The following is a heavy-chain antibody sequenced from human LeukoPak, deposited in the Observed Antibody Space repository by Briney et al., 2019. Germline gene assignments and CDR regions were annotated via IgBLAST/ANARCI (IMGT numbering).Heavy chain of an antibody. J-gene: IGHJ4*02. Sequence: GGSLRLSCAASGFTFSSYGMHWVRQAPGKGLEWVAVISYDGSSKYYADSVKGRFTISRDNSKNTLYLQMNSLRAEDTAVYYCAKDLSGLIAVAGSPDYWGQGTLVTVSS. CDR1: GFTFSSYG. V-gene: IGHV3-30*18. CDR3: AKDLSGLIAVAGSPDY. CDR2: ISYDGSSK. D-gene: IGHD6-19*01.